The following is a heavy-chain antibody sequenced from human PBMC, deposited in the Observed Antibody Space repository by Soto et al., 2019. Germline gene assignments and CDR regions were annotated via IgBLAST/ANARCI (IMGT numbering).Heavy chain of an antibody. J-gene: IGHJ4*02. Sequence: EVQLVESGGGLVKPGGSLRLSCAASGFIFSSYTMTWVRQAPGKGLEWVSSISSSSSNIEYADSVKGRFSVSRDNANNSLFRESTRLSAQDTAVYYCARADYPGASPRFDYWGPGALVTVSS. CDR2: ISSSSSNI. CDR1: GFIFSSYT. D-gene: IGHD2-8*02. V-gene: IGHV3-21*01. CDR3: ARADYPGASPRFDY.